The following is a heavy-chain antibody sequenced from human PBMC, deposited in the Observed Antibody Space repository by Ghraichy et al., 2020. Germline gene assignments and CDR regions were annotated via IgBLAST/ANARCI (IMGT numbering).Heavy chain of an antibody. CDR2: FRAKTDGGTT. V-gene: IGHV3-15*01. J-gene: IGHJ4*02. Sequence: GGSLRLSCAASGFTFSSAWMSWVRQAPGKGLEWVGRFRAKTDGGTTEYAAPVKGRFTISRDDSKNTLYLQMNNLKTEDTAVYYCVADSPVPLAQIDYWGQGTLVNGS. D-gene: IGHD2-2*01. CDR3: VADSPVPLAQIDY. CDR1: GFTFSSAW.